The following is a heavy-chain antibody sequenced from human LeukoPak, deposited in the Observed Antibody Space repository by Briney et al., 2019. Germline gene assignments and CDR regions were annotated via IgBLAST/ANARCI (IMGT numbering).Heavy chain of an antibody. D-gene: IGHD4-17*01. V-gene: IGHV3-49*04. CDR1: GFTFGDYA. Sequence: SGGSLRLSCTASGFTFGDYAMSWVRQAPGKGLEWVGFIRSKAYGGTTEYAASVKGRLTISRDDSKSIAYLQMNSLKTEDTALYYCSRNYYGDSGGFFDYWDQGTLVTVSS. J-gene: IGHJ4*02. CDR2: IRSKAYGGTT. CDR3: SRNYYGDSGGFFDY.